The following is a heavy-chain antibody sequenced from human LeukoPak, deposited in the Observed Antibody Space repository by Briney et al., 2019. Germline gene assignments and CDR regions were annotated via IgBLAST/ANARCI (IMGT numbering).Heavy chain of an antibody. J-gene: IGHJ3*02. V-gene: IGHV4-4*02. Sequence: PSGTLSLTCAVSGVSISSDIWWSWVRQPPGKGLEWIGYIYYSGSTNYNPSLKSRVTISVDTSKNQFSLKLSSVTAADTAVYYCAGRDGYKIPPDDAFDIWGQGTMVTVSS. CDR1: GVSISSDIW. CDR2: IYYSGST. CDR3: AGRDGYKIPPDDAFDI. D-gene: IGHD5-24*01.